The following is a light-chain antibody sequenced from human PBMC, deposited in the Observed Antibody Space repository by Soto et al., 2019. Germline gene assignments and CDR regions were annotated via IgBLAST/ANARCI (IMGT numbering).Light chain of an antibody. V-gene: IGKV3-20*01. J-gene: IGKJ1*01. CDR1: RSLSSDY. CDR3: QQYGDSPWA. CDR2: HAS. Sequence: IVLMQSPGTLSLSPGERATLSCRASRSLSSDYLAWYQQKPGQAPRLLFYHASRRATGTPDRFSGTGSGTDFTLTISSLEPEDFAIYYCQQYGDSPWAFGQGTKVDIK.